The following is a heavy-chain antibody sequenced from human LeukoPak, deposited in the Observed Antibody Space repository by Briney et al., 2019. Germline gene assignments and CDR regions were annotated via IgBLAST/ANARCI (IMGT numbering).Heavy chain of an antibody. D-gene: IGHD5-12*01. Sequence: SETLSLTCAVYGGSFSGYYWSWIRQPPGKGLEWIGEINHSGSTNYNPSLKSRVTISVDTSKNQFSLKLSSVTAADTAVYYCARGVATIGDLDYWGQGTLVTVSS. J-gene: IGHJ4*02. CDR3: ARGVATIGDLDY. CDR1: GGSFSGYY. CDR2: INHSGST. V-gene: IGHV4-34*01.